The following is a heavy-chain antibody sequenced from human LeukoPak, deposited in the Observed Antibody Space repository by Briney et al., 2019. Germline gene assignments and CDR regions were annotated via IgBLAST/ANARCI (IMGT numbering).Heavy chain of an antibody. J-gene: IGHJ4*02. CDR3: ARRIAAAGYFDY. CDR1: GGSISSSSYY. D-gene: IGHD6-13*01. CDR2: IYYSGST. Sequence: KPSETLSLTCTVSGGSISSSSYYWGWIRQPPGKGLEWIGSIYYSGSTYYNPSLKSRVTISVDTSKNQFSLKLSSVTAADTAVYYCARRIAAAGYFDYRGQGTLVTVSS. V-gene: IGHV4-39*01.